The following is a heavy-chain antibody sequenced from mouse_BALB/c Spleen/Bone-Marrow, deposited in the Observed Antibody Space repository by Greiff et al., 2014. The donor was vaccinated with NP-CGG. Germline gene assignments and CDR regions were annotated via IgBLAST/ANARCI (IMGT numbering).Heavy chain of an antibody. CDR2: IYPSDTYT. CDR1: GYTFTSYW. J-gene: IGHJ2*01. CDR3: TRKSDYYGISSFDY. V-gene: IGHV1-69*02. Sequence: VQLQQSGAELVRPGASVKLSCKASGYTFTSYWINWVKQRPGQGLEWIGNIYPSDTYTNYNQEFKDKATLTVDKSSSTAYMQLSSPTSEDSAVYYCTRKSDYYGISSFDYWGQGTTLTVSS. D-gene: IGHD1-1*01.